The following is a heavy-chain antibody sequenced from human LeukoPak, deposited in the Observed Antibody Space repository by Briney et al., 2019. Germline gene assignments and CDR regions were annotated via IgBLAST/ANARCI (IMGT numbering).Heavy chain of an antibody. CDR1: GYTFTGYY. CDR2: INPNSGGT. Sequence: ASVKVSCKASGYTFTGYYMHCVPQAPGQGLEWMGWINPNSGGTNYAQNFQGRVTMTRDTSISTAYMELSRLRSDDTAVYYCARDKSWDYWGQGTLVSVSS. CDR3: ARDKSWDY. V-gene: IGHV1-2*02. J-gene: IGHJ4*02.